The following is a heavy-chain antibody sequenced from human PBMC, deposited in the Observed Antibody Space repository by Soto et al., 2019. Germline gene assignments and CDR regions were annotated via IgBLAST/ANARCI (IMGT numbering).Heavy chain of an antibody. CDR2: ISGSGGST. CDR3: AKDPLWRGYYYCSGRD. Sequence: EVQLLESGGDLVQPGGSLRLSCAASGFTFSTYAMTWVRQAPKKGLEWVSAISGSGGSTYYADSVKGRFTISRDNSKNTLYLQMNSLRSEDTAVYYCAKDPLWRGYYYCSGRDWGQGTLVTVSS. CDR1: GFTFSTYA. D-gene: IGHD3-10*01. J-gene: IGHJ4*02. V-gene: IGHV3-23*01.